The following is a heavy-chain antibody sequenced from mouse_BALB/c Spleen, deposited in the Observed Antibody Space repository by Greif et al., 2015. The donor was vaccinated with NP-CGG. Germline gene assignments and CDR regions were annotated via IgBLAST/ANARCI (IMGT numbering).Heavy chain of an antibody. Sequence: DVMLVESGGGLVQPGGSLKLSCAASGFTFSSYTISWVRQTPEKRLEWVAYISNGGGSTYYPDTVKGRFTISRDNAKNTLYLQMSSRKSEDTGMYYCARLLLRYYAMDYWGQGTSVTGSS. J-gene: IGHJ4*01. CDR3: ARLLLRYYAMDY. CDR2: ISNGGGST. D-gene: IGHD1-1*01. CDR1: GFTFSSYT. V-gene: IGHV5-12-2*01.